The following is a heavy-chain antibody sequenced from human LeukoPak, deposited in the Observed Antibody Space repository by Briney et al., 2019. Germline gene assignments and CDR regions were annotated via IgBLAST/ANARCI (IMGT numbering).Heavy chain of an antibody. CDR1: GYSFTNYW. D-gene: IGHD3-10*01. Sequence: GESLRISCKGSGYSFTNYWISWVRQMPGKGLEWMGRIDPSDSYTNYSPSFQGHVTISADKSISTAYLQWSSLKASDTAMYYCARSKFASGSYYSRDYWGQGTLVTVSS. V-gene: IGHV5-10-1*01. J-gene: IGHJ4*02. CDR2: IDPSDSYT. CDR3: ARSKFASGSYYSRDY.